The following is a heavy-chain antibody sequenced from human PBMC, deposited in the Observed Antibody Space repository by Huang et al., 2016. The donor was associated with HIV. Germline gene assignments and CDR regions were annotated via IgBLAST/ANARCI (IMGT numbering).Heavy chain of an antibody. Sequence: QEQLVQSGAEVKKPGASVKVSCEASGYSFTAYYMHWVRQAPGQGLEGMGWRNPGNGGTKYAQGCQGRVTLTSDTSISTAYMELRSLTSDDTAIYYCARGPYHDFWSGSNWFDPWGQGTLVSVSS. J-gene: IGHJ5*02. V-gene: IGHV1-2*02. CDR2: RNPGNGGT. CDR3: ARGPYHDFWSGSNWFDP. D-gene: IGHD3-3*01. CDR1: GYSFTAYY.